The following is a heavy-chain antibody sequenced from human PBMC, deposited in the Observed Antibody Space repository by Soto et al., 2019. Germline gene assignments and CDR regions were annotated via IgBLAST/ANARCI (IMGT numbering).Heavy chain of an antibody. CDR1: GGSFSGYY. CDR2: INHSGST. V-gene: IGHV4-34*01. J-gene: IGHJ5*02. CDR3: ARGSSSWYWGGLDP. D-gene: IGHD6-13*01. Sequence: SSETLSLTCAVYGGSFSGYYWSWIRQPPGKGLEWIGEINHSGSTNYNPSLKSRVTISVDTSKNQFSLKLSSVTAADTAVYYCARGSSSWYWGGLDPWGQGTLVTVSS.